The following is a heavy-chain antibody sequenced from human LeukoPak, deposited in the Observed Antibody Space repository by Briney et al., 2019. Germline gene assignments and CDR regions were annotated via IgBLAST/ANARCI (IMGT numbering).Heavy chain of an antibody. CDR1: GGSFSGYY. V-gene: IGHV4-34*01. CDR2: INHSGST. D-gene: IGHD6-19*01. CDR3: ARWGAGWLVYYYYYGMDV. Sequence: SETLSLTCAVYGGSFSGYYWSWIRQPPGKGLEWIGEINHSGSTNYNPSLKSRVTISVDTSKNQFSLKLSSVTAADTAVYYCARWGAGWLVYYYYYGMDVWGQGTTVTVSS. J-gene: IGHJ6*02.